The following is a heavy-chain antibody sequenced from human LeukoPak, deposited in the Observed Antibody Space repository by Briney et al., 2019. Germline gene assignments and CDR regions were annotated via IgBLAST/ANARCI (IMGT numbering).Heavy chain of an antibody. Sequence: GGCLRLSCAASGFTFSSYAMSWVRQAPGKGLEWVSVISSGGSTYYADSVKGRFTISRDNSKNTLYLQMNSLRAEDTAVYYCARVSLRGEVRGVTFGMDVWGQGTTVTVSS. CDR3: ARVSLRGEVRGVTFGMDV. J-gene: IGHJ6*02. CDR2: ISSGGST. CDR1: GFTFSSYA. V-gene: IGHV3-53*01. D-gene: IGHD3-10*01.